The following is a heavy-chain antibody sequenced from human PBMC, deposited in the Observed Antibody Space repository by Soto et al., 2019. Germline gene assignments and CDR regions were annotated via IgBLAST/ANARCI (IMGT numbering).Heavy chain of an antibody. Sequence: SETLSLICAVYGGSFNGYYWTWIRQPPGKGPEWIGDINHSGSTNYHPSLKSRVTISVDTSKNQFSLKLRSVTAADMAVFYCARAPDKYYFDSWGQGTLVTVSS. CDR1: GGSFNGYY. CDR3: ARAPDKYYFDS. J-gene: IGHJ4*02. CDR2: INHSGST. V-gene: IGHV4-34*01.